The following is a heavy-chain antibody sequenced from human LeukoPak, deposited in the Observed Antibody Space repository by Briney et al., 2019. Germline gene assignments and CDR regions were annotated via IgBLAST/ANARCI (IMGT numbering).Heavy chain of an antibody. D-gene: IGHD1-26*01. V-gene: IGHV7-4-1*02. Sequence: ASVKVSCKASGYTFTSYAMNWVRQAPGQGLEWMGWINTNTGNPTYAQGFTGRLVFSLDTSVSTAYLQISSLKAEDTAVYYCARSGIVGATTSWWRSSPGASGSGIDYWGQGTLVTVSS. CDR3: ARSGIVGATTSWWRSSPGASGSGIDY. CDR1: GYTFTSYA. J-gene: IGHJ4*02. CDR2: INTNTGNP.